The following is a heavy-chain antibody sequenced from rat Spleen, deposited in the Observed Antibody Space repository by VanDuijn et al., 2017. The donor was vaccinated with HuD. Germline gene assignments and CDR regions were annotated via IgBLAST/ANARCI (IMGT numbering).Heavy chain of an antibody. Sequence: EVQLVESGGGLVQPGRSLKLSCAASGFTFSNYDMAWVRQAPTKGLEWVASISPSGGSTYYRDSVKGRFTVSRDNAKSTLYLQMDSLRSEDTATYYCASPPNNYRYYVMDAWGQGASVTVSS. D-gene: IGHD1-10*01. CDR1: GFTFSNYD. CDR2: ISPSGGST. J-gene: IGHJ4*01. CDR3: ASPPNNYRYYVMDA. V-gene: IGHV5-25*01.